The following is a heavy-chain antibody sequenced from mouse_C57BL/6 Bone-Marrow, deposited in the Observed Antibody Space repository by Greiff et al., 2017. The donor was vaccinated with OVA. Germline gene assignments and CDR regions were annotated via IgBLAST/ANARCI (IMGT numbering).Heavy chain of an antibody. CDR3: PAIYYYGSSFWYFDV. CDR1: GFNIKNTY. Sequence: VQLKESVAELVRPGASVKLSCTASGFNIKNTYMHWVKQRPEQGLEWIGRIAPANGNTKYAPKFQGKATITADTSSNTAYLQLSSLTSEDTAIYYCPAIYYYGSSFWYFDVWGTGTTVTVSS. J-gene: IGHJ1*03. CDR2: IAPANGNT. D-gene: IGHD1-1*01. V-gene: IGHV14-3*01.